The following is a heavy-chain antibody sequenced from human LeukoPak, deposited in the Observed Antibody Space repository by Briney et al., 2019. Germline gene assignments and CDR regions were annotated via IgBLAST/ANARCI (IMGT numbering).Heavy chain of an antibody. D-gene: IGHD3-22*01. V-gene: IGHV3-21*01. CDR1: GFTFSSYS. CDR2: ISSSSSYI. CDR3: AREKTYYYDSSGPDY. J-gene: IGHJ4*02. Sequence: GGSLRLSCPASGFTFSSYSMNWVRQAPGKGPEWVSSISSSSSYIYYADSVKGRFTISRDNAKNSLYLQMNSLRAEDTAVYYCAREKTYYYDSSGPDYWGQGTLVTVSS.